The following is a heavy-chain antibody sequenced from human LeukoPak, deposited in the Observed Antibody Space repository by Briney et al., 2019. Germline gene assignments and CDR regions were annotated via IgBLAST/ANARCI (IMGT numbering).Heavy chain of an antibody. V-gene: IGHV3-23*01. J-gene: IGHJ4*02. CDR2: ISGSGGST. CDR1: GFTFSTCA. CDR3: ARPYYVAANYYFDY. D-gene: IGHD1-26*01. Sequence: SGGSLRLSCAASGFTFSTCAMGWVRQAPGKGLGWVSAISGSGGSTFYADSVKGRFTISRDNAKNSLYLQMNSLRAEDTAVYYCARPYYVAANYYFDYWGQGTLVTVSS.